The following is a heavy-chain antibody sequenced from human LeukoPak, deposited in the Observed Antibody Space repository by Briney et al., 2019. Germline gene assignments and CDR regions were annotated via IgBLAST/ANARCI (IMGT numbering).Heavy chain of an antibody. D-gene: IGHD3-10*01. Sequence: GGSLRLSCAASGFSFTTYWMSWVRQAPGKGLEWVANIKQDGTEKYYVDSVKGRFTISRNNAKNSLYLQMNSLRVEDTAVYYCAKLAKYFYGSETYYFFEHWGQGTPVTASS. CDR3: AKLAKYFYGSETYYFFEH. CDR1: GFSFTTYW. V-gene: IGHV3-7*01. J-gene: IGHJ4*02. CDR2: IKQDGTEK.